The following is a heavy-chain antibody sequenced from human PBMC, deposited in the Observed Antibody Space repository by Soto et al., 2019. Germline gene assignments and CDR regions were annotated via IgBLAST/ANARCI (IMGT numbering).Heavy chain of an antibody. Sequence: VASVKVSCKASGYTFTSYGISWVRQAPGQGLEWMGWISAYNGNTNYAQKLQGRVTMTTDTSTSTAYMELRSLRSDDTAVYYCARVGTYYDSSGYYLGYFDYWGQGTLVTVSS. V-gene: IGHV1-18*04. D-gene: IGHD3-22*01. CDR2: ISAYNGNT. CDR1: GYTFTSYG. J-gene: IGHJ4*02. CDR3: ARVGTYYDSSGYYLGYFDY.